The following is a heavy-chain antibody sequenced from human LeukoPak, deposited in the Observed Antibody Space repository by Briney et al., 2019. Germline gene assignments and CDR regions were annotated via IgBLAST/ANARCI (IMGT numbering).Heavy chain of an antibody. CDR1: GFTFSSYW. CDR3: ARDDKRSWYGARYGMDV. D-gene: IGHD6-13*01. J-gene: IGHJ6*02. Sequence: GGSLRLSCAASGFTFSSYWMSWVRQAPGKGLEWVANIKRDGSEKYYVDSVKGRFTISRDNAKNSLYLQMNSLRAEDTAVYYCARDDKRSWYGARYGMDVWGQGTTVTVSS. CDR2: IKRDGSEK. V-gene: IGHV3-7*01.